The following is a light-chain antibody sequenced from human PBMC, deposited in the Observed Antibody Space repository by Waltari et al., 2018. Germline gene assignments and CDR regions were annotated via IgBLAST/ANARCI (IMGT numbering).Light chain of an antibody. Sequence: QSVLTQPPSVSGAPGQRVTISCTGRGSNIGAGYDSHWYQQLPRAAPKLLIYGSTSRPLGVPARFFGSTSGTSASLAITGLQAEDEADYYCQSYDTSLSVVFGGGTKLTVL. V-gene: IGLV1-40*01. CDR3: QSYDTSLSVV. CDR2: GST. J-gene: IGLJ3*02. CDR1: GSNIGAGYD.